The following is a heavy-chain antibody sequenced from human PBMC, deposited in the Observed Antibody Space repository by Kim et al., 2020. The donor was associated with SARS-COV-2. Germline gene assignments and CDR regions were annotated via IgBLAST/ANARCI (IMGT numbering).Heavy chain of an antibody. D-gene: IGHD3-9*01. V-gene: IGHV3-48*02. CDR3: ARGSGIYDILTGRKGTFDP. J-gene: IGHJ5*02. Sequence: GRFTISRDNAKNSLYLQMNSLRDEDTAVYYCARGSGIYDILTGRKGTFDPWGQGTLVTVSS.